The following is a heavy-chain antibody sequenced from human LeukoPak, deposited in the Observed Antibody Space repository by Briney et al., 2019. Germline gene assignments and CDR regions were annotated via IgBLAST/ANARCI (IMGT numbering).Heavy chain of an antibody. Sequence: GGSLRLSCAATGFTFSSYAMSWVRQAPGKGLEWVSAISGSGGSTYYADSVKGRFTISRDNSKNTLYLQMNSLRAEDTAVYYCAKAPGSGSYYNQYYFDYWGQGTLVTVSS. CDR1: GFTFSSYA. V-gene: IGHV3-23*01. CDR3: AKAPGSGSYYNQYYFDY. D-gene: IGHD3-10*01. CDR2: ISGSGGST. J-gene: IGHJ4*02.